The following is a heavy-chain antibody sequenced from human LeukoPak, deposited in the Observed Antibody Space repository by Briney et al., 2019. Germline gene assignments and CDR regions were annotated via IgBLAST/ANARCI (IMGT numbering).Heavy chain of an antibody. J-gene: IGHJ1*01. Sequence: SETLSLTCSVSGDSVSRSDSYWDWIRQPPGKGLEWIGPIYYSGRTYYSPSLKSRVTMSVDPSNNQFSLNLRSVTAADTALYYCARRRYYDGSGYLEWGQGTLLSVSS. D-gene: IGHD3-22*01. CDR3: ARRRYYDGSGYLE. CDR1: GDSVSRSDSY. CDR2: IYYSGRT. V-gene: IGHV4-39*01.